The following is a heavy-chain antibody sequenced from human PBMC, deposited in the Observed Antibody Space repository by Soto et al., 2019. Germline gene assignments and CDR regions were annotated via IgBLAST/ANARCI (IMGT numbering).Heavy chain of an antibody. V-gene: IGHV4-34*01. Sequence: QVQLQQWGAGLLKPSETLSLTCAVYGGSFSGYYWTWIRQPPGTGLEWIGEINHSGSTNYNPSLKSRVTISVDTSKHQFSPKLTSVTAADTAVYYCARDKITGLFDYWGQGTLATVSS. D-gene: IGHD2-8*02. CDR1: GGSFSGYY. CDR2: INHSGST. J-gene: IGHJ4*02. CDR3: ARDKITGLFDY.